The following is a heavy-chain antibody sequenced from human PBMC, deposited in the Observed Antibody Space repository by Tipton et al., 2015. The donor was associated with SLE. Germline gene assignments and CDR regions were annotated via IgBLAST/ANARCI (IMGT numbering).Heavy chain of an antibody. D-gene: IGHD3-22*01. V-gene: IGHV3-33*01. CDR1: GFTFSTYA. J-gene: IGHJ4*02. CDR2: IWYDGSNK. CDR3: ARGEYYYDSSGYPTDY. Sequence: SLRLSCAASGFTFSTYAMHWVRQAPGKGLQWVAVIWYDGSNKYYEDSVKGRFTISRDNSKNTLYLQMNSLRAEDTAVYYCARGEYYYDSSGYPTDYWGQGTLVTVSS.